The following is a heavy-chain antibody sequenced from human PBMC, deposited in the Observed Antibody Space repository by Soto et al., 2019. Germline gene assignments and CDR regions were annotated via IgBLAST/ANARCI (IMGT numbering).Heavy chain of an antibody. D-gene: IGHD3-10*01. CDR2: IYYSGST. Sequence: PSETLSLTCTVSGGSISSGGYYWSWIRQHPGKGLEWIGYIYYSGSTYYNPSLKSRVTISVDTSKNQFSLKLSSVTAADTAVYYCARGGDDSKVRRTWGQGTLVTVSS. CDR1: GGSISSGGYY. J-gene: IGHJ5*02. CDR3: ARGGDDSKVRRT. V-gene: IGHV4-31*03.